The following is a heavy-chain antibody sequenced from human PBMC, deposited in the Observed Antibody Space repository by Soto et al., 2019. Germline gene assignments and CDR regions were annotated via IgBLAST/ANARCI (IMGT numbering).Heavy chain of an antibody. D-gene: IGHD3-10*01. V-gene: IGHV1-2*04. CDR3: ARDFSGGSPWFDP. CDR1: GYTFTGYY. J-gene: IGHJ5*02. Sequence: ASVKVSCKASGYTFTGYYMHWVRQAPGQGLEWMGWINPNSGGTNYAQKFQGWVTMTRDTSISTAYMELSRLRSDDTAVYYCARDFSGGSPWFDPWGQGTLVTVPQ. CDR2: INPNSGGT.